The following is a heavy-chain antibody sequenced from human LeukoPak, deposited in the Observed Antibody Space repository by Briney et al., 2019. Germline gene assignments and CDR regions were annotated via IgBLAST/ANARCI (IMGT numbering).Heavy chain of an antibody. V-gene: IGHV3-20*04. CDR1: GFTFDDYG. J-gene: IGHJ4*02. Sequence: LTGGSLRLSCAAPGFTFDDYGMSWVRQAPGKGLEWVSGINWNGGSTGYADSVKGRFTISRDNAKNSLYLQMNSLRAEDTALYYCAREGYSYGPFDYWGQGTLVTVSS. D-gene: IGHD5-18*01. CDR3: AREGYSYGPFDY. CDR2: INWNGGST.